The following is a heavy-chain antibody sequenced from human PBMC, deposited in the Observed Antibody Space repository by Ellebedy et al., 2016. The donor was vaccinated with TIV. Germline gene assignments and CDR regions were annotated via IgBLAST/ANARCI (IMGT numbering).Heavy chain of an antibody. CDR3: ARPMAGRYYFDY. Sequence: AASVKVSCKASGYTFTSYGISWVRQAPGQGLEWMGWISAYNGNTNYAQKFQGRVTITADESTSTAYMELSSLRSEDTAVYYCARPMAGRYYFDYWGQGTLVTVSS. CDR2: ISAYNGNT. CDR1: GYTFTSYG. V-gene: IGHV1-18*01. J-gene: IGHJ4*02. D-gene: IGHD1-14*01.